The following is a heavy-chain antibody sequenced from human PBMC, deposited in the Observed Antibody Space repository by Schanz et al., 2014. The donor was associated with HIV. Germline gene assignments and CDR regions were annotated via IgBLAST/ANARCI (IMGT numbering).Heavy chain of an antibody. CDR2: MWYDESHK. CDR3: ARETSGFSTSWPPRYHYYGMDV. CDR1: GFTFSTYS. J-gene: IGHJ6*02. V-gene: IGHV3-33*08. D-gene: IGHD6-13*01. Sequence: QVQLVESGGGLVKPGGSLRLSCAGSGFTFSTYSMHWVREAPGKGLEWVAAMWYDESHKGYADSVKGRFTISRDNSKNTLYLEMNSLRPEDTAVYYCARETSGFSTSWPPRYHYYGMDVWGQGTTVTVSS.